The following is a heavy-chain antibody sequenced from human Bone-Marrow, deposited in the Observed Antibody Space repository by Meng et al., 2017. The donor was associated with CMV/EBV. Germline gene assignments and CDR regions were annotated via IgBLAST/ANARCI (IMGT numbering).Heavy chain of an antibody. CDR3: ARGPWIQLYQADYGARDDEFW. V-gene: IGHV1-2*02. J-gene: IGHJ4*02. CDR1: GGTFSSYA. CDR2: INPNSGGT. Sequence: ASVKVSCKASGGTFSSYAISWVRQAPGQGLEWMGWINPNSGGTNYAQKFQGRVTMTRDTSISTAYMELSRLRSDDTAVYYCARGPWIQLYQADYGARDDEFWWGQGTLVTVSS. D-gene: IGHD5-18*01.